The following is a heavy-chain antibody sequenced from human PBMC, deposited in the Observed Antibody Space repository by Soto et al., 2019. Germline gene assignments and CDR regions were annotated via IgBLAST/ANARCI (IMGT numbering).Heavy chain of an antibody. J-gene: IGHJ6*02. D-gene: IGHD3-3*01. CDR3: ARDQLRFLEWLSYGMDV. CDR1: GFTFSSYW. Sequence: GGSLRLSCAASGFTFSSYWISWVRQAPGKGLEWVANIKQDGSEKNYVDSVKGRFTSSRDNAKNSLYLQMNSLRAEDTAVYYCARDQLRFLEWLSYGMDVWGQGTTVTVSS. V-gene: IGHV3-7*03. CDR2: IKQDGSEK.